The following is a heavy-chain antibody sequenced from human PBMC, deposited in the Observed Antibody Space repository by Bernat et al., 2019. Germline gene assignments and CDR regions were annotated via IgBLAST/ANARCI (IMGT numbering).Heavy chain of an antibody. V-gene: IGHV2-5*02. D-gene: IGHD1-26*01. J-gene: IGHJ4*02. CDR3: AQDVGTGSGAGY. CDR2: IYWDDDK. CDR1: VFSLSTSGVG. Sequence: QITLKESGPTLVKPTQTLTLTCTFSVFSLSTSGVGVGWIRQPPGNALEWLALIYWDDDKRYSTSLKSRLTITKDTSKNQVVITMTNMDTGETATYYGAQDVGTGSGAGYRGQGNLVTVSS.